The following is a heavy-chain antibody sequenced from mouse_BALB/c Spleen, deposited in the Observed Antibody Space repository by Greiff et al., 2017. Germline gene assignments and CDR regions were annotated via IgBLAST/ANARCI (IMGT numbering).Heavy chain of an antibody. J-gene: IGHJ2*01. CDR1: GFSLTSYG. CDR3: ARDDYYGSSPSFDY. D-gene: IGHD1-1*01. CDR2: IWAGGST. Sequence: VQLQQSGPGLVAPSQSLSITCTVSGFSLTSYGVHWVRQPPGKGLEWLGVIWAGGSTNYNSALMSRLSISKDNSKSQVFLKMNSLQTDDTAMYYCARDDYYGSSPSFDYWGQGTTLTVSS. V-gene: IGHV2-9*02.